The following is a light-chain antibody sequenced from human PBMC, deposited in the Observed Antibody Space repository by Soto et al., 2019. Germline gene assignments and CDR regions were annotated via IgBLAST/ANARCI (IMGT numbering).Light chain of an antibody. CDR2: GAS. J-gene: IGKJ1*01. CDR3: QQYNDWPQT. CDR1: QTVSSN. V-gene: IGKV3-15*01. Sequence: EIVLTQSPGTLSLSPGERATLSCRASQTVSSNYLAWYQQKPGQAPRLLIYGASTRATGIPDTFSGTGSATAFTLTISSLQSDDVAVYYCQQYNDWPQTFGQGTKVDIK.